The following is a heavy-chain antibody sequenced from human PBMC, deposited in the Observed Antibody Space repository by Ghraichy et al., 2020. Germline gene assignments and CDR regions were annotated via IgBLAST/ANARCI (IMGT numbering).Heavy chain of an antibody. V-gene: IGHV3-15*01. D-gene: IGHD3-22*01. J-gene: IGHJ4*02. CDR1: GFIFGDTW. CDR2: IRSKADGGTT. CDR3: STTYYYDTSGTTDY. Sequence: GESLNISCAASGFIFGDTWMSWVRQAPGKGLEWVGRIRSKADGGTTDYAAPVKGRFTISRDDSKNTLYLQINSLKTEDKAVYYCSTTYYYDTSGTTDYWGQGTLVTVSS.